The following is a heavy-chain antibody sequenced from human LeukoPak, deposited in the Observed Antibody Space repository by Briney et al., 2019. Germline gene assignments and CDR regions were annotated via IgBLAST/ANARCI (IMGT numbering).Heavy chain of an antibody. CDR1: GFTLSNYH. D-gene: IGHD1-26*01. Sequence: GGSLRLSCAASGFTLSNYHMNWVRQPPGKGLEWVAYISSSGDTIYYAASVKGRFTISRDNVQNSLSLQMNSLRGEDTSVYYCTSLWEVPGPDFWGQGTLVTVSS. CDR3: TSLWEVPGPDF. V-gene: IGHV3-48*03. J-gene: IGHJ4*02. CDR2: ISSSGDTI.